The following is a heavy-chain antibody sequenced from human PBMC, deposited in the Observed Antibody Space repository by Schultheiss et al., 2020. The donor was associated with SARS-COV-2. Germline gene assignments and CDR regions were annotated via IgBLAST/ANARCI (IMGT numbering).Heavy chain of an antibody. D-gene: IGHD3-10*01. J-gene: IGHJ6*03. CDR3: ASKNGGTYGSGSSYYMDV. V-gene: IGHV1-46*01. Sequence: ASVKVSCKASGYTFTSYYMHWVRQAPGQGLEWMGIINPSGGSTSYAQKFQGRVTMTRDTSTSTVYMELSSLRSEDTAVYYCASKNGGTYGSGSSYYMDVWGKGTTVTVSS. CDR2: INPSGGST. CDR1: GYTFTSYY.